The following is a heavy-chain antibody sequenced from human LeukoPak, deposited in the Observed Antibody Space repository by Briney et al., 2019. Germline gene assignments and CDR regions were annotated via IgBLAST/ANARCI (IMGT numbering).Heavy chain of an antibody. CDR1: GFTFSSYG. Sequence: QTGGSLRLSCAASGFTFSSYGMSWVRQAPGKGLEWVSAISGSGGSTYYADSVKGRFTISRDNSKNTLYLQMNSLRAEDTAVYYCAKGRTYYYETCLDYWGQGTLVTVSS. V-gene: IGHV3-23*01. CDR2: ISGSGGST. D-gene: IGHD3-22*01. CDR3: AKGRTYYYETCLDY. J-gene: IGHJ4*02.